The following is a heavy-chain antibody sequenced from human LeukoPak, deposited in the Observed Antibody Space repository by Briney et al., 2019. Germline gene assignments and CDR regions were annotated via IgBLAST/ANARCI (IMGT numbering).Heavy chain of an antibody. CDR3: AREPRSSSLGDDYYYYMDV. Sequence: GASVKVSCKASGGTFSSYAISWVRQAPGQGLEWMGGIIPIFGTANYAQKFQGRVAITTDESTSTAYMELSSLGSEDTAVYYCAREPRSSSLGDDYYYYMDVWGKGTTVTVSS. D-gene: IGHD6-6*01. V-gene: IGHV1-69*05. CDR1: GGTFSSYA. CDR2: IIPIFGTA. J-gene: IGHJ6*03.